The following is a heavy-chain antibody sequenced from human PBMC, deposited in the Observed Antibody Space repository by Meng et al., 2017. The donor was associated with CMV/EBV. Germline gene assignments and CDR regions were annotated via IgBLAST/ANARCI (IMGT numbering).Heavy chain of an antibody. CDR1: GFTFSSYA. CDR2: ISGSGGSS. J-gene: IGHJ5*02. Sequence: GGSLRLSCAASGFTFSSYAMSWVRQAPGKGLECISGISGSGGSSNYVDSVKGRFTISRDNTKNTLYLQMNSLRAEDTAVYYCATRGYTGYGFRFDPWGRGTLVTVSS. D-gene: IGHD5-12*01. V-gene: IGHV3-23*01. CDR3: ATRGYTGYGFRFDP.